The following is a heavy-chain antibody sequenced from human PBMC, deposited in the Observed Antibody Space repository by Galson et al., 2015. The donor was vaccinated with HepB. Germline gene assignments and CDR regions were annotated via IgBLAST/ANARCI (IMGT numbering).Heavy chain of an antibody. V-gene: IGHV4-39*07. J-gene: IGHJ3*02. Sequence: SETLSLTCTVSGGSISSSSYYWGWIRQPPGKGLEWIGSIYYSGSTYYNPSLKSRVTISVDTSKNQFSLRLSSVTAADTAVYYCARDIPYYYGSSGRDGAFDIWGQGTMVTVSS. D-gene: IGHD3-22*01. CDR2: IYYSGST. CDR3: ARDIPYYYGSSGRDGAFDI. CDR1: GGSISSSSYY.